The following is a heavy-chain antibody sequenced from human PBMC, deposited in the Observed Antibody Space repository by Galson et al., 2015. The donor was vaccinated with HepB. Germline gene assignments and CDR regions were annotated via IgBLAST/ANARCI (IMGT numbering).Heavy chain of an antibody. CDR1: GFTFSNYG. CDR2: ISDTGNYI. J-gene: IGHJ4*02. D-gene: IGHD2-15*01. CDR3: TRVHCSGGSCYLSFDY. V-gene: IGHV3-21*06. Sequence: SLRLSCAASGFTFSNYGLNWVRQAPGKGLEWVSSISDTGNYIYYGDSVKGRFTISRDNAKSSLYLQMSSLRAEDTALYYCTRVHCSGGSCYLSFDYWGQGALVTVSS.